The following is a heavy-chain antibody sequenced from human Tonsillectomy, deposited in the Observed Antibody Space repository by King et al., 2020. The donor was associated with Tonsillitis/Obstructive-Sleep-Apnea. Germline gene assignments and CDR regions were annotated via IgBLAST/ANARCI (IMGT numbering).Heavy chain of an antibody. CDR1: GYTFTHYP. CDR3: AREEKIPTASSYNYYMDV. V-gene: IGHV7-4-1*02. D-gene: IGHD1-14*01. CDR2: INTNTGNP. J-gene: IGHJ6*03. Sequence: QLVQSGSELKKPGASVKVSCKASGYTFTHYPMNWVRQAPGQGLEWMGWINTNTGNPTYAQGFTGRFVFSLDTSVSTAYLQLSSLKAEDTAVYYCAREEKIPTASSYNYYMDVWGKGTTVTVSS.